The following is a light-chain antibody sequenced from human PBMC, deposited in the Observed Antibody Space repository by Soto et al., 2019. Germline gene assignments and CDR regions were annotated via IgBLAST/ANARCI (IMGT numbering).Light chain of an antibody. CDR1: QNIYSN. V-gene: IGKV3-15*01. CDR2: RAS. J-gene: IGKJ1*01. CDR3: LQYHNLWA. Sequence: IVMTQSPATLSVSPGERVTLSCRASQNIYSNIAWYQQRPGQAPRLLIYRASTRATGVPARFSGSGSGTDFTLTISSLQSEEFTVYACLQYHNLWAFGHGTKVEIK.